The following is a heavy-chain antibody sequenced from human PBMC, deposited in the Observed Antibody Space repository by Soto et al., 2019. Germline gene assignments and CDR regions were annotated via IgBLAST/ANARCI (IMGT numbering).Heavy chain of an antibody. D-gene: IGHD1-1*01. Sequence: RGSLRLSCAASGFTFSGSAMHWVRQASGKGLEWVGRIRSKANSYATAYAASVKGRFTISRDDSKNTAYLQMNSLKTEDTAVYYCTRHVEALYIPYYYYYMDVWGKGTTVTVSS. CDR1: GFTFSGSA. V-gene: IGHV3-73*01. CDR2: IRSKANSYAT. CDR3: TRHVEALYIPYYYYYMDV. J-gene: IGHJ6*03.